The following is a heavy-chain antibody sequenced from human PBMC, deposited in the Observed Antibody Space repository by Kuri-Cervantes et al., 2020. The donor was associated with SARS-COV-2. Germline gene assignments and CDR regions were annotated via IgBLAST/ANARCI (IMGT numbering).Heavy chain of an antibody. CDR2: IYTSGST. D-gene: IGHD1-1*01. CDR3: ARERRTFYYYYYMDV. J-gene: IGHJ6*03. V-gene: IGHV4-61*09. Sequence: SETLSLTCTVSGGSISSSSYYWSWIRQPAGKGLEWIGYIYTSGSTNYNPSLKSRVTISVDTSKNQFSLKLSSVTAADTAVYYCARERRTFYYYYYMDVWGKGTTVTVSS. CDR1: GGSISSSSYY.